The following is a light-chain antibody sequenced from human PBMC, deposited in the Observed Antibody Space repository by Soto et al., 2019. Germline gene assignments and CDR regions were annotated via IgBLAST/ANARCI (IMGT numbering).Light chain of an antibody. J-gene: IGLJ2*01. V-gene: IGLV6-57*04. Sequence: NFMLTQPHSVSESPGKTVTISCTRSSGSIASNYVQWYQQRPGSAPTTVIYEDKQRPSGVPDRFSASTDSSSNSASLTISGLKTEDGVTLFCRFYDTGSGLFGGGPKLPGL. CDR3: RFYDTGSGL. CDR1: SGSIASNY. CDR2: EDK.